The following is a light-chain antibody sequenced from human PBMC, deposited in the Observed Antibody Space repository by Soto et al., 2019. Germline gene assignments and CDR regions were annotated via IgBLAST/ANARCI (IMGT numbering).Light chain of an antibody. CDR1: QSVSSY. Sequence: EIVLTQSPATLSLSPGERATLSCRASQSVSSYLAWYQQKPGQAPRLLIYDASNRATGIPARFSGSGSGTDFTLTISSLEPEDFAVYYCQQRSNWPRRTFXQGTKVDIK. J-gene: IGKJ1*01. V-gene: IGKV3-11*01. CDR2: DAS. CDR3: QQRSNWPRRT.